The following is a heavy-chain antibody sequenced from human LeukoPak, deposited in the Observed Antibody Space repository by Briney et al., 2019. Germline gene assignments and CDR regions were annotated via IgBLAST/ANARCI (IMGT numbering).Heavy chain of an antibody. CDR1: GGAFNSIT. CDR3: TRDFFIKDCSAANCRFDS. V-gene: IGHV1-69*05. Sequence: SVRVSCKTSGGAFNSITINWVRHAPGQGLQWIGRAVPLFGTTNYAQTFHGRLTITTDEPTTTAFMDLNSLISEHTPLYLCTRDFFIKDCSAANCRFDSWGQGTLVTVSS. CDR2: AVPLFGTT. J-gene: IGHJ4*02. D-gene: IGHD2-15*01.